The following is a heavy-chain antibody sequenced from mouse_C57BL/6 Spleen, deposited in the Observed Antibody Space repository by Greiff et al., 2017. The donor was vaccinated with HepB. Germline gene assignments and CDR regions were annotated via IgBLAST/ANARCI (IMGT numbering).Heavy chain of an antibody. J-gene: IGHJ1*03. Sequence: VQLVESGPELVKPGASVKISCKASGYAFSSSWMNWVKQRPGKGLEWIGRIYPGDGDTNYNGKFKGKATLTADKSSSTAYMQLSSLTSEDSAVYFCARSGTYRYFDVWGTGTTVTVSS. D-gene: IGHD4-1*01. CDR1: GYAFSSSW. CDR2: IYPGDGDT. V-gene: IGHV1-82*01. CDR3: ARSGTYRYFDV.